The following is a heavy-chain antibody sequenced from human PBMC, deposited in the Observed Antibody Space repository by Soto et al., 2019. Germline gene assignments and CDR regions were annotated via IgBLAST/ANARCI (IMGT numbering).Heavy chain of an antibody. CDR2: IYWDDDK. J-gene: IGHJ4*02. Sequence: QITLKESGTTLVKPTQTLTLTCTFSGFSLSSTRMAVGWIRQPPGKALEWLALIYWDDDKRYSPFLKRRLTITKDTSKNQVVLTMSNMDPVDTARYYCAHIVVAGLGYYFDYWGQGTLVTVSS. V-gene: IGHV2-5*02. D-gene: IGHD6-19*01. CDR3: AHIVVAGLGYYFDY. CDR1: GFSLSSTRMA.